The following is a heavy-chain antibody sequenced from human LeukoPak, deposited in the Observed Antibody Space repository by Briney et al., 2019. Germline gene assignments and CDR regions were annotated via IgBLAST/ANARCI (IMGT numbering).Heavy chain of an antibody. V-gene: IGHV3-30-3*01. CDR2: ISYDETNE. D-gene: IGHD3-16*01. CDR3: ARGRFGGLGYFDY. J-gene: IGHJ4*02. Sequence: GGSLRLSCAVSGFTFSLYAMHWVRQAPGKGLEWMAVISYDETNEYCADSVKGRFTISRDNSKNTLYLQMNSLRPEDTAVYYCARGRFGGLGYFDYWGQGTLVTVSS. CDR1: GFTFSLYA.